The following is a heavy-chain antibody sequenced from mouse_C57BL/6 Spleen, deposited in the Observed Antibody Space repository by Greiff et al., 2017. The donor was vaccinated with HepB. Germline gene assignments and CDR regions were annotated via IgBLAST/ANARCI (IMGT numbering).Heavy chain of an antibody. D-gene: IGHD1-1*01. Sequence: EVQLQQSGPELVKPGASVKISCKASGYTLTDYYMNWVKQSHGKSLEWIGDINPNNGGTSYNQKFKGKATLTVDKSSSTAYMELRSLTSEDSAVYYCARRVVAHYYAMDYWGQGTSVTVSS. J-gene: IGHJ4*01. V-gene: IGHV1-26*01. CDR1: GYTLTDYY. CDR3: ARRVVAHYYAMDY. CDR2: INPNNGGT.